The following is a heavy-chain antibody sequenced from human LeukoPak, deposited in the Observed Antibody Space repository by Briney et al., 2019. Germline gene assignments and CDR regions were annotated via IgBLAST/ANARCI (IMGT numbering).Heavy chain of an antibody. D-gene: IGHD3-10*01. CDR3: ARPLWFGEFSDAFDI. CDR1: GGSISSSSYY. V-gene: IGHV4-39*01. CDR2: IYYSGST. Sequence: ETLSLTCTVSGGSISSSSYYWGWIRQPPGKGLEWIGSIYYSGSTYYNPSLKSRVTISVDTSKNQFSLKLSSVTAADTAVYYCARPLWFGEFSDAFDIWGQGTMVTVSS. J-gene: IGHJ3*02.